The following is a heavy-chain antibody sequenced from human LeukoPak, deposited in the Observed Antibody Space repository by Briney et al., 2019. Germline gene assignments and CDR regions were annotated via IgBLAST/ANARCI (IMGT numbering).Heavy chain of an antibody. J-gene: IGHJ4*02. D-gene: IGHD3-10*01. CDR1: GFTVSGFS. Sequence: GGSLRLSCAASGFTVSGFSMSWVRQSPTKGLEWVANIKQDGSERYYVDSVKGRFTISRDNAKNSLSLQMNNLRVEDTAVYYCARAGSHWHYVYWGQGTGVTVSS. CDR3: ARAGSHWHYVY. V-gene: IGHV3-7*01. CDR2: IKQDGSER.